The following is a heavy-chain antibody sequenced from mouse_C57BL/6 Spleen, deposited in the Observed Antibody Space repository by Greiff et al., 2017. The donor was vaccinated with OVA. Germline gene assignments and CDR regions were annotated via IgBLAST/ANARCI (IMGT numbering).Heavy chain of an antibody. Sequence: DVMLVESGGGLVKPGGSLKLSCEASGFTFSDYGMHWVRQAPEKGLEWVAYISSGSSTLTYADTVKGRFTISRDNAKNTLFLQMASRRSEDTAMYYGAWGNGVFDYWGQGTTLTVSS. CDR1: GFTFSDYG. CDR2: ISSGSSTL. CDR3: AWGNGVFDY. V-gene: IGHV5-17*01. J-gene: IGHJ2*01.